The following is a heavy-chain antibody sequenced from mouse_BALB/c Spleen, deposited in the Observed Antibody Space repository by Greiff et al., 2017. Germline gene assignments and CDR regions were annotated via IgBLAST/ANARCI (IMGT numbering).Heavy chain of an antibody. V-gene: IGHV5-17*02. CDR3: ARSKAFHYYYAMDY. Sequence: EVKLVESGGGLVQPGGSRKLSCAASGFTFSSFGMHWVRQAPEKGLEWVAYISSGSSTIYYADTVKGRFTISRDNPKNTLFLQMTSLRSEDTAMYYCARSKAFHYYYAMDYWGQGTSVTVSS. J-gene: IGHJ4*01. CDR1: GFTFSSFG. CDR2: ISSGSSTI.